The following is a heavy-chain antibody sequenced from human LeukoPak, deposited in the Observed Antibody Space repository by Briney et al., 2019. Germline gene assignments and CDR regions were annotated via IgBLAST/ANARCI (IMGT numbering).Heavy chain of an antibody. CDR3: ARDGAPSYCSSTSCYDYYFDY. V-gene: IGHV3-33*01. Sequence: GGSLRLSCAASGFTFSSYGLHWVRQAPGQGLEAVAVIWYDGSNKYYAASVKGRFTISRDNSKNTLYLQMNSLRAEDTAVYYCARDGAPSYCSSTSCYDYYFDYWGQGTLVTVSS. CDR2: IWYDGSNK. CDR1: GFTFSSYG. D-gene: IGHD2-2*01. J-gene: IGHJ4*02.